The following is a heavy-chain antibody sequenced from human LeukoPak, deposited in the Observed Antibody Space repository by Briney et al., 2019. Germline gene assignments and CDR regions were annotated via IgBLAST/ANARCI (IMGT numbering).Heavy chain of an antibody. CDR3: ARRNYYDSSGYYDIDY. D-gene: IGHD3-22*01. CDR1: GGTFSSYA. J-gene: IGHJ4*02. Sequence: SVKVSCKASGGTFSSYAISWERQAPGQGLEWMGGIIPIFGTANYAQKFQGRVTITADESTSTAYMELSSLRSEDTAVYYCARRNYYDSSGYYDIDYWGQGTLVTVSS. CDR2: IIPIFGTA. V-gene: IGHV1-69*13.